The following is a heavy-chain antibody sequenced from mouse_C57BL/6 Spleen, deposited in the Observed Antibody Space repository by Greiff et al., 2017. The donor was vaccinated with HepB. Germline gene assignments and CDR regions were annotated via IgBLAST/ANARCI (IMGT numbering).Heavy chain of an antibody. Sequence: QVQLKESGAELVRPGTSVKVSCKASGYAFTNYLIEWVKQRPGQGLEWIGVINPGSGGTNYNEKFKGKATLTADKSSSTAYMQLSSLTSEDSAVYFCSRDYFDYWGQGTTLTVSS. CDR3: SRDYFDY. V-gene: IGHV1-54*01. J-gene: IGHJ2*01. CDR2: INPGSGGT. CDR1: GYAFTNYL.